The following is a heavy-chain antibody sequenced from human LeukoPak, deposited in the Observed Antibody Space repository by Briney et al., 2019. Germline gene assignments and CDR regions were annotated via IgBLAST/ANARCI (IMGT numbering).Heavy chain of an antibody. Sequence: SETLSLTCTVSGGSISSYYWSWIRQPPGKGLEWIGYNYYSGSTNYNPSLKSRVTISVDTSKNQFSLKLTSVTAADTAVYYCARDRSDQYALDIWGQGTMVTVSS. CDR1: GGSISSYY. CDR3: ARDRSDQYALDI. V-gene: IGHV4-59*01. J-gene: IGHJ3*02. D-gene: IGHD2-2*01. CDR2: NYYSGST.